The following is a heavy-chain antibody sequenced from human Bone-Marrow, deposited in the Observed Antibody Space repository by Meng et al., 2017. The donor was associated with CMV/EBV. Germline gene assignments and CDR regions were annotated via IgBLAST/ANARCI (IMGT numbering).Heavy chain of an antibody. V-gene: IGHV3-74*01. CDR3: TTRGDYFDF. CDR2: INSDGSST. J-gene: IGHJ4*02. CDR1: GFTFSSYW. Sequence: GESLKISCAASGFTFSSYWMHWVRQAPGKGLVWVSRINSDGSSTSYADSVKGRFTISRDNAKNTLYLQMNSLRAEDTAVYYCTTRGDYFDFWGQGTLVTVSS. D-gene: IGHD1-14*01.